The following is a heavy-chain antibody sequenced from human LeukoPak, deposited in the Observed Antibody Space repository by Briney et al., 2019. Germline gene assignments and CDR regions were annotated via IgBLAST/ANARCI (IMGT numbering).Heavy chain of an antibody. Sequence: SQTLSLTCTVSGGSISSGDYYWSWIRQPPGKGLEWIGYIYYSGSTYYNPSLKSRVTISVDTSKNQFSLKLSSVTAADTAVYYCASGYSYGYAGGLDYWGQGTLVTVSS. V-gene: IGHV4-30-4*01. CDR3: ASGYSYGYAGGLDY. CDR2: IYYSGST. D-gene: IGHD5-18*01. J-gene: IGHJ4*02. CDR1: GGSISSGDYY.